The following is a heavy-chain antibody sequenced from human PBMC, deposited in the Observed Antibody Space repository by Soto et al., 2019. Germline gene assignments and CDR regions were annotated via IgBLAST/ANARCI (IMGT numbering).Heavy chain of an antibody. CDR3: GRDLTSNANCIDP. CDR1: GDYIHVGGYY. V-gene: IGHV4-30-4*01. J-gene: IGHJ5*02. CDR2: IYYTGKT. Sequence: SETLSLTCSVSGDYIHVGGYYWTWIRQRPGKGLEWMGYIYYTGKTYCNPSLESRLTMSVDRSKNQFSLRLTSVTAADTAVYFCGRDLTSNANCIDPWGQGTLVTVSS. D-gene: IGHD2-2*01.